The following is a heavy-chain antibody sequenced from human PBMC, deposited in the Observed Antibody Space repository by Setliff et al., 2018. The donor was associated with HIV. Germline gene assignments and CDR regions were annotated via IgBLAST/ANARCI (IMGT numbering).Heavy chain of an antibody. V-gene: IGHV1-2*04. J-gene: IGHJ5*02. CDR3: ARVIMAVAGTPYHFWFDP. CDR2: INSASGGT. CDR1: GYTFTDNY. D-gene: IGHD6-19*01. Sequence: EASVKVSCKASGYTFTDNYIHWVRQAPGQGLEWMAWINSASGGTNYAQNFQGWVTVTRDTSINTVYMELSSLKSDDTAVYYCARVIMAVAGTPYHFWFDPWGQGTLVTVSS.